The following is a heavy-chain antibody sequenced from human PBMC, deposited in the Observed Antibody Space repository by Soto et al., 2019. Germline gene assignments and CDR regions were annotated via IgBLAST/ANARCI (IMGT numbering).Heavy chain of an antibody. D-gene: IGHD2-8*01. V-gene: IGHV1-2*04. CDR3: ARGDSTDCSNGVCSFFYNHDMDV. J-gene: IGHJ6*02. CDR1: GYSFTDYH. CDR2: INPKSGGT. Sequence: ASVIVSCKASGYSFTDYHIHWVRQAPGQGLEWLGRINPKSGGTSTAQKFQGWVTMTTDTSISTASMELTRLTSDDTATYYCARGDSTDCSNGVCSFFYNHDMDVWGQGTTVTVSS.